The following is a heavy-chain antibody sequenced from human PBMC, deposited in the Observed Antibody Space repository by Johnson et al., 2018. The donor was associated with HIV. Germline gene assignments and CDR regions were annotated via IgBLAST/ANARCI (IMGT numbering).Heavy chain of an antibody. CDR3: ATEVDAFDM. CDR1: GLRFSKSW. CDR2: IYENENII. J-gene: IGHJ3*02. Sequence: VQLVESGGGLVQPGGSLRLSCAASGLRFSKSWMHWVRQAPGKGLMWVSGIYENENIINYADSVKGRFTISRDNAKNTLYLQMNSLRAEDTAVYYCATEVDAFDMWGQGTLVTVSS. V-gene: IGHV3-74*01.